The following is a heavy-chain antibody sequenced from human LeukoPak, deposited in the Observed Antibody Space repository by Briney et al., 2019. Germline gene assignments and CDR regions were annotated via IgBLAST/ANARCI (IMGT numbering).Heavy chain of an antibody. D-gene: IGHD1-7*01. V-gene: IGHV4-31*03. Sequence: SETLSLNCTVSGGSISSGGYYWSWIRQHPGKGLEWIGYIYYSGSTYYNPSLKSRVTISVDTSKNQFSLKLSSVTAADTAVYYCARVDWNYNFFDYWGQGTLVTVSS. CDR3: ARVDWNYNFFDY. CDR1: GGSISSGGYY. CDR2: IYYSGST. J-gene: IGHJ4*02.